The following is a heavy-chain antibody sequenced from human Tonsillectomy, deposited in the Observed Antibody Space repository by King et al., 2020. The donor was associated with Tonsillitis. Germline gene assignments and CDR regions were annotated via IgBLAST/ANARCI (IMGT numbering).Heavy chain of an antibody. V-gene: IGHV5-51*01. CDR2: IYPGDSDT. Sequence: VQLVESGAEVKKPGESLKISCKGSGYSFTSNWIHWERQMPGKGLEWMGIIYPGDSDTRYSPSFQGQVTISADKSISTAYLQWSSLKASDTAMYYCARQPYSNYYYYAMDVWGQGTTVTVSS. J-gene: IGHJ6*02. CDR3: ARQPYSNYYYYAMDV. D-gene: IGHD2-21*01. CDR1: GYSFTSNW.